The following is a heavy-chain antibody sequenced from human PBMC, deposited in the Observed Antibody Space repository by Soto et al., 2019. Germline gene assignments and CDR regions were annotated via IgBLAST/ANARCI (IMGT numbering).Heavy chain of an antibody. D-gene: IGHD3-22*01. CDR1: GFTFSSYG. J-gene: IGHJ2*01. CDR3: ARDLIPYYDSSKSPFDL. CDR2: TWYDGSNK. Sequence: QVQLVESGGGVVQPGRSLRLSCAASGFTFSSYGMHWVRQAPGKGLEWVAVTWYDGSNKYYVDSVKGRFTISRDNSKNTLYLQMNNLRAEDTAVYYCARDLIPYYDSSKSPFDLWGRGTLVTVSS. V-gene: IGHV3-33*01.